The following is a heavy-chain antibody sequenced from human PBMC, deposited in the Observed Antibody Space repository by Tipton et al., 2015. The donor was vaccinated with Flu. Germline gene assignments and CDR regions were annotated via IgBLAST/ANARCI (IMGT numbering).Heavy chain of an antibody. CDR3: ARSAYSGYDRWFDP. J-gene: IGHJ5*02. V-gene: IGHV4-59*08. D-gene: IGHD5-12*01. CDR1: GGSISSYY. Sequence: TLSLTCNVSGGSISSYYWSWIRQPPGKGLEWIGYIYYSGSTNYNPSLKSRVTISVDTSKNQFYLKLNSVTAADTAVYYCARSAYSGYDRWFDPWGQGTLVTVSS. CDR2: IYYSGST.